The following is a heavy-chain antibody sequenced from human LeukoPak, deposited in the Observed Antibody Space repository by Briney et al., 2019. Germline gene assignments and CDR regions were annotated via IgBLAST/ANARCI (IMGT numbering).Heavy chain of an antibody. CDR2: IIPIFGTA. CDR1: GYTFTSYA. J-gene: IGHJ5*02. V-gene: IGHV1-69*13. D-gene: IGHD4-23*01. Sequence: SVKVSCKASGYTFTSYAISWVRQAPGQGLEWMGGIIPIFGTANYAQKFQGRVTITADESTSTAYMELSSLRSEDTAVYYCARDRTVVTQNFAHNWFDPWGQGTLVTVSS. CDR3: ARDRTVVTQNFAHNWFDP.